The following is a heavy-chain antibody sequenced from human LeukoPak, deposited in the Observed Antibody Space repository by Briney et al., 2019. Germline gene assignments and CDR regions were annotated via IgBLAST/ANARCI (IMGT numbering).Heavy chain of an antibody. CDR3: ARSGIAAAGTDNWLDS. Sequence: SETLSLTCTVSGGSISSYYWSWIRQPPGKGLECIGYIYYSGSTNYNPSLKSRVTISVDTSKNQFSLKLSSVTAADTAVYYCARSGIAAAGTDNWLDSWGQGTLVTVSS. D-gene: IGHD6-13*01. V-gene: IGHV4-59*08. J-gene: IGHJ5*01. CDR1: GGSISSYY. CDR2: IYYSGST.